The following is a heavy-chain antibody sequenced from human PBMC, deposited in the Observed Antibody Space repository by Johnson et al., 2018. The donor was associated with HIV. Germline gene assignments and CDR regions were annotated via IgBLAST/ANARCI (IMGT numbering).Heavy chain of an antibody. V-gene: IGHV3-74*02. CDR2: ISSDGTDT. D-gene: IGHD1-1*01. J-gene: IGHJ3*01. Sequence: VQLVESGGGLVQPGGSLRLSCAASGFTFSSYAMSWVRQAPGKGLEWVSRISSDGTDTYYADSVKGRFTISRDNARNTMFVQMKSLRAEDTAVYYCARSGPNWAFDFWGQGTMVTVSS. CDR1: GFTFSSYA. CDR3: ARSGPNWAFDF.